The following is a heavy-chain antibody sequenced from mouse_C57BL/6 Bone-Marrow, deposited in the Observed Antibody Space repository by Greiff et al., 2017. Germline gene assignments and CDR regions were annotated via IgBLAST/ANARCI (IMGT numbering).Heavy chain of an antibody. CDR3: TLNWDFDY. V-gene: IGHV14-4*01. CDR2: IDPENGDT. D-gene: IGHD4-1*01. CDR1: GFNIKDDY. J-gene: IGHJ2*01. Sequence: EVKLVESGAELVRPGASVKLSCTASGFNIKDDYMHWVKQRPEQGLEWIGWIDPENGDTEYASKFQGKATITADTSSNTAYLQLSSLTSEDTAVYYCTLNWDFDYWGQGTTLTVSS.